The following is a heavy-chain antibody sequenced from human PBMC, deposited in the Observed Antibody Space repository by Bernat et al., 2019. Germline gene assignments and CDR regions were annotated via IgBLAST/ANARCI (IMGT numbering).Heavy chain of an antibody. J-gene: IGHJ4*02. CDR2: IYHSWST. CDR3: ARHWFFAATPDQGDY. V-gene: IGHV4-4*02. CDR1: GGSISSSNW. Sequence: QVQLQESGPGLVKPSGTLSLTCAVSGGSISSSNWWSWVRQPPGKGLEWLGEIYHSWSTYYNPSLKSRVTISVDTSKNQFSLKLSSVTAADTAVYYCARHWFFAATPDQGDYWGQGTLVTVSS. D-gene: IGHD2-15*01.